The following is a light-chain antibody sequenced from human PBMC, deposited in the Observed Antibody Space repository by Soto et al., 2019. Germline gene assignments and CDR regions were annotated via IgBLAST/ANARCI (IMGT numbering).Light chain of an antibody. Sequence: QSVLTQPPSASGSPGQSVTISCTGTSSDVGGYNYVSWYQQHPGKAPKLMISEVSKRPSGVPDRFSGSTSGNTASLTVSGLQAEDEADYYCSSYAGSNNVLFGGGTKLTVL. CDR3: SSYAGSNNVL. CDR1: SSDVGGYNY. J-gene: IGLJ2*01. V-gene: IGLV2-8*01. CDR2: EVS.